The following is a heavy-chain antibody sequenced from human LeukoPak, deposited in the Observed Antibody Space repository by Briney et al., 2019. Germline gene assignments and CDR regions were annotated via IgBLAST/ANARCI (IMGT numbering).Heavy chain of an antibody. Sequence: SETLSLTCTVSGGSISSYYWSWIRQPAGKGLEWIGRIYTSGSTNYNPSLKSRVTMSVDTSKNQFSLKLSSVTAADTAVYYCARVYYDFWSGYWGENWSDPWGQGTLVTVSS. CDR3: ARVYYDFWSGYWGENWSDP. V-gene: IGHV4-4*07. J-gene: IGHJ5*02. D-gene: IGHD3-3*01. CDR1: GGSISSYY. CDR2: IYTSGST.